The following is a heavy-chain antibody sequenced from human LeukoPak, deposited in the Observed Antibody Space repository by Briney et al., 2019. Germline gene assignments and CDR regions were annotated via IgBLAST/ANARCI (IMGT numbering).Heavy chain of an antibody. V-gene: IGHV3-7*03. CDR1: GFTFSSYW. D-gene: IGHD4-11*01. CDR3: ARPEGPVETN. CDR2: IKEDGSEK. J-gene: IGHJ4*02. Sequence: VGSLRLSCAASGFTFSSYWMSWVRQAPGKGLEWVANIKEDGSEKHYLDSVKGRFTISRDNAKNSLYLQMNSLRAEDTAVYYCARPEGPVETNWGQGILVTVSS.